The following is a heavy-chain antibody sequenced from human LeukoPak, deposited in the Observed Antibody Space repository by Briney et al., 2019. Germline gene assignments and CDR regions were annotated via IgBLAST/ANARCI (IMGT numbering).Heavy chain of an antibody. V-gene: IGHV4-61*02. D-gene: IGHD6-13*01. CDR3: ARAQRPYTTSWLIDY. CDR2: ISTTGST. J-gene: IGHJ4*02. Sequence: SQTLSPTCTVSGDSISSDNYYWSWIRQPAGKGLEWIGRISTTGSTNYNPSLKSRVIISVDTPKNQFSLELSSVTAADTALYYCARAQRPYTTSWLIDYWGQGTLVTVSS. CDR1: GDSISSDNYY.